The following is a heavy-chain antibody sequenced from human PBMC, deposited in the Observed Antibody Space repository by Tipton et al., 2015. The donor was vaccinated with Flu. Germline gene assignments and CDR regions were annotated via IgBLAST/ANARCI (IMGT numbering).Heavy chain of an antibody. CDR1: GFIFSDYA. D-gene: IGHD2/OR15-2a*01. J-gene: IGHJ6*02. Sequence: QLVQSGGGLVQPGGSLRLSCAASGFIFSDYAMHWVRQAPGKGLEYVSAISSNGDNTYYADSVKGRFTISRDNSKNTLYVQMGSLRADDMAVYYCARGMNSGLVDVWGQGTTVTVSS. V-gene: IGHV3-64*07. CDR3: ARGMNSGLVDV. CDR2: ISSNGDNT.